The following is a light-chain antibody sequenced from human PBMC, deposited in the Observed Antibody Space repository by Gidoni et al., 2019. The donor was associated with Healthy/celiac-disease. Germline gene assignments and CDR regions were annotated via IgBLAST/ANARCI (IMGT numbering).Light chain of an antibody. V-gene: IGLV1-40*01. Sequence: QSVLTQPPSLSGAPGQLVTISCTGSSSNIGAGYDVHWYQQLPGTAPKLLIYGNSNRPSGVPDRFSGSKSGTSASLAITGLQAEDEADYYCQSYDSSLSGPYVFGTGTKVTVL. J-gene: IGLJ1*01. CDR2: GNS. CDR1: SSNIGAGYD. CDR3: QSYDSSLSGPYV.